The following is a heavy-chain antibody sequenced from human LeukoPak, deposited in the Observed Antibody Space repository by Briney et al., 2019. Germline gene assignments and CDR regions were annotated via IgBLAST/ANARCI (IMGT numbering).Heavy chain of an antibody. Sequence: GGSLRLSCAASGFTFSSYWMSWVRQAPGKGLEWVANIKQDGSEKYYVDSVKGRFTISRDNAKNSLHLQMNSLRAEDTAVYYCARGVVRWNYGGNSGWYFDLWGRGTLVTVSS. V-gene: IGHV3-7*05. CDR2: IKQDGSEK. D-gene: IGHD4-23*01. CDR3: ARGVVRWNYGGNSGWYFDL. J-gene: IGHJ2*01. CDR1: GFTFSSYW.